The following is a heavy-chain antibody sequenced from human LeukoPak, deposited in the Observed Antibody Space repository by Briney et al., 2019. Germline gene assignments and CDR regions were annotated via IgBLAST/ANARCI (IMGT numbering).Heavy chain of an antibody. CDR1: GYSFTSYW. D-gene: IGHD3-22*01. Sequence: GESLKISCKGSGYSFTSYWIGWVRQMPGKGLEWMGIIYPGDSDTRYSPSFQGQVTISADKSISTAYLQWSSLKASDTAMYYCVRPGNSSGYYSDYYFDYWGQGTLVTVSS. CDR3: VRPGNSSGYYSDYYFDY. J-gene: IGHJ4*02. CDR2: IYPGDSDT. V-gene: IGHV5-51*01.